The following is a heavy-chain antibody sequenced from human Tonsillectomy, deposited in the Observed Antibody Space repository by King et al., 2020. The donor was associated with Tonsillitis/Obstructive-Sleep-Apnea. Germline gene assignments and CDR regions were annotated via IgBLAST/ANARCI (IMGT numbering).Heavy chain of an antibody. CDR1: GFTFSSYG. D-gene: IGHD6-13*01. J-gene: IGHJ6*02. Sequence: VQLVESGGGVVQPGRSLRLSCAASGFTFSSYGMHWVRQAPGKGLEWVAVISYDGSNKYYADSVKGRFTISRDNSKNTLYLQMNSLRAEDTAVYYCAKDGGSSWYGDYYYGMDVWGQGTTVTVSS. CDR2: ISYDGSNK. CDR3: AKDGGSSWYGDYYYGMDV. V-gene: IGHV3-30*18.